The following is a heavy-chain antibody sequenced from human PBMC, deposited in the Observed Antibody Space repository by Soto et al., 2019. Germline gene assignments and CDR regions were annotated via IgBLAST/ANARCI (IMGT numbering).Heavy chain of an antibody. CDR2: IYTTGST. V-gene: IGHV4-4*07. J-gene: IGHJ5*02. CDR1: GGSITSYY. Sequence: PXATLSLTFTVSGGSITSYYWNWIRQPAGKGLEWIGRIYTTGSTNYNPSLKSRVTMSVDTSKNQFSLKLSSVTAAHTAVYYCTRSGRQAWFDPWGQGALVTV. CDR3: TRSGRQAWFDP. D-gene: IGHD6-19*01.